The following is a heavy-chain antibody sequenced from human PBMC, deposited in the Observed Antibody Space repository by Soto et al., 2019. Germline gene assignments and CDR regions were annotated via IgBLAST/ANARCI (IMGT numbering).Heavy chain of an antibody. V-gene: IGHV3-23*01. Sequence: AGGSLRLSCTASGFTFSSFGMTWVRQAPGKGLEWVSAISGSGDSSYYADSVKGRFTISRDNPTNTLYLQINSLRAEDTAVYYCAKVGIGMFSHKHHFEHWGQGTQVTVSS. CDR1: GFTFSSFG. CDR3: AKVGIGMFSHKHHFEH. D-gene: IGHD2-2*03. CDR2: ISGSGDSS. J-gene: IGHJ4*02.